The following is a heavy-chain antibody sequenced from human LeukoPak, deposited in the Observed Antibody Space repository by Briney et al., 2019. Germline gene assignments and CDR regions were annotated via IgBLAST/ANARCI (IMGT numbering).Heavy chain of an antibody. Sequence: GGSLRLSCAASGFTFSDYYMSWIRQAPGKGLEWVSYISSGSSYTNYADSVKGRFTISRDNAKNSLYLRMNSLRADDTAVYYCASSPSNYYGMGVWGQGTTVTVSS. V-gene: IGHV3-11*06. J-gene: IGHJ6*02. CDR2: ISSGSSYT. CDR1: GFTFSDYY. CDR3: ASSPSNYYGMGV. D-gene: IGHD4-11*01.